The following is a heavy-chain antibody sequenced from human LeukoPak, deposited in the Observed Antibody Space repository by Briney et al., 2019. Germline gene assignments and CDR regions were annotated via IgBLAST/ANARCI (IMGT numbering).Heavy chain of an antibody. CDR3: ANQKLSGSNLPGY. CDR2: IKFDGSET. J-gene: IGHJ4*02. D-gene: IGHD3-10*01. V-gene: IGHV3-30*02. Sequence: GGSLRLSCAASGLILRNYGMHWFRQAPGKGLEGVAFIKFDGSETKYADSVKGRFTISRDNSKNTLSLQMNTLRLEDTAVYYCANQKLSGSNLPGYWGQGIVVTVSS. CDR1: GLILRNYG.